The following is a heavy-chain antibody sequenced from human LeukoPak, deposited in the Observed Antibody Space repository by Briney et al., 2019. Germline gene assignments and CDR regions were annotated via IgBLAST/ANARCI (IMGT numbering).Heavy chain of an antibody. Sequence: PSETLSLTCTVSGGSISSYYWSWIRQPAGKGLEWIGRIYTSGSTNYNPSLKSRVTISVDTSKNQFSLKLSSVTAADTAVYYCARLTYSSGWYKGDAFDIWGQGTMVTVSS. CDR3: ARLTYSSGWYKGDAFDI. V-gene: IGHV4-4*07. D-gene: IGHD6-19*01. CDR1: GGSISSYY. J-gene: IGHJ3*02. CDR2: IYTSGST.